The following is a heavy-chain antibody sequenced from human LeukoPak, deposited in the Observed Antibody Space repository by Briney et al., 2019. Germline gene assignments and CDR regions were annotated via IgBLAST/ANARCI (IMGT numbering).Heavy chain of an antibody. J-gene: IGHJ5*02. Sequence: SETLSLTCTVSGGSISSYYWSWIRQPARKGLEWIGRIYISGSTNYNPSLKSRVTMSVDTSKNQFSLKLSSVTAADTAVYYCARRHPSYHWFDPWGQGTLVIVSS. CDR1: GGSISSYY. CDR3: ARRHPSYHWFDP. V-gene: IGHV4-4*07. D-gene: IGHD1-26*01. CDR2: IYISGST.